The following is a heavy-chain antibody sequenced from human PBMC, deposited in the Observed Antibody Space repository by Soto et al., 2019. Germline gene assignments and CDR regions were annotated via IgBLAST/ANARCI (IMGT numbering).Heavy chain of an antibody. Sequence: QVQLVQSGAEVKKPGSSVKVSCKASGGTFSSYTISWVRQAPGQGLEWMGRIIPILGIANYAQKFQGRVTSTADKSTSTAYMELSSLRSEDTAVYYCARGYYYGSGSYSGTDYWGQGTLVTVSS. CDR3: ARGYYYGSGSYSGTDY. CDR2: IIPILGIA. V-gene: IGHV1-69*02. J-gene: IGHJ4*02. D-gene: IGHD3-10*01. CDR1: GGTFSSYT.